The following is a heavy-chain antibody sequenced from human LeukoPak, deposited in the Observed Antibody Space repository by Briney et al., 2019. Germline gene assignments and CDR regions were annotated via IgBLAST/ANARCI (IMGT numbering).Heavy chain of an antibody. CDR2: INWNGGST. V-gene: IGHV3-20*04. Sequence: GGSLRLSCAASGFTFDDYGMSWVRQAPGKGLEWVSGINWNGGSTGYADSVKGRFTISRDNAMDSLYLKMNSLRAEDTALYYCARVLRKEYSSSPLGYYMDVWGKGAPVTVSS. D-gene: IGHD6-6*01. J-gene: IGHJ6*03. CDR3: ARVLRKEYSSSPLGYYMDV. CDR1: GFTFDDYG.